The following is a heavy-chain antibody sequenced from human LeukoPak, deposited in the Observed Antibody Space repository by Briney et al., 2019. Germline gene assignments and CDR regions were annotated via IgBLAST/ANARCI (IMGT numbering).Heavy chain of an antibody. Sequence: PGGSLRLSCAASGFTFSSYAMSWVRQAPGKGVEWVSVIYSCGSTYYADSVKGRFTISRDNSKNTLYLQMNSLRAEDTAVYYCAREGSSSSSWSAQSYFQHWGQGTLVTVSP. CDR1: GFTFSSYA. D-gene: IGHD6-6*01. CDR3: AREGSSSSSWSAQSYFQH. V-gene: IGHV3-66*01. J-gene: IGHJ1*01. CDR2: IYSCGST.